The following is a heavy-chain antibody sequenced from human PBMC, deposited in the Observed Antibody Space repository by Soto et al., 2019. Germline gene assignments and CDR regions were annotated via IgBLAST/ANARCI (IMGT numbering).Heavy chain of an antibody. CDR1: GGSVSGESYY. CDR3: ARVRVATILPYYYYGMDV. V-gene: IGHV4-61*01. CDR2: IYFSGTT. J-gene: IGHJ6*02. Sequence: SETLSLTCTVSGGSVSGESYYWSLIRQPPGKGLEWIGYIYFSGTTSYNPSLKSRVTISVDTSKDQFSLKLSSVTAADTAVYYCARVRVATILPYYYYGMDVWGQGTTVTSP. D-gene: IGHD5-12*01.